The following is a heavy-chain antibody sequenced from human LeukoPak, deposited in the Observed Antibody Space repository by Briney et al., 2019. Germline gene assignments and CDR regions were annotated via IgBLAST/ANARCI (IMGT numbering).Heavy chain of an antibody. CDR2: IIPIFGTA. J-gene: IGHJ4*02. CDR1: GGTFSSYA. V-gene: IGHV1-69*13. Sequence: ASVKVSCKASGGTFSSYAISWVRQAPGQGLGWMGGIIPIFGTANYAQKFQGRVTITADESTSTAYMELSSLRSEDTAVYYCARGGKYYYDSSGYYLDYWGQGTLVTVSS. CDR3: ARGGKYYYDSSGYYLDY. D-gene: IGHD3-22*01.